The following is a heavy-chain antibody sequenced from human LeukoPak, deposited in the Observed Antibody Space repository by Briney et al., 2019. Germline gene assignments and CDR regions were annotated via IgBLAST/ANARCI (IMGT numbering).Heavy chain of an antibody. V-gene: IGHV3-23*01. J-gene: IGHJ4*02. CDR1: GFTFSSYA. CDR2: ISGSGGST. D-gene: IGHD3-3*01. CDR3: ARGGYDFWSGYYEGSRIGY. Sequence: PGGSLRLSCAASGFTFSSYAMSWVRQAPGKGLEWVSAISGSGGSTYYADSVKGRFTISRDNSKNTLYLQMNSLRAEDTAVYYCARGGYDFWSGYYEGSRIGYWGQGTLVTVSS.